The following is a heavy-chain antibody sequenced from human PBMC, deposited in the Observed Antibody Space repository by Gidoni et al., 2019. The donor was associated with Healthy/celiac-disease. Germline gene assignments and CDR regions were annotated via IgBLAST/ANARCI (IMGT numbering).Heavy chain of an antibody. Sequence: QVQLVQSGAEVKKPGASVKVSCKASGYTFPSYYMHWVRQAPGQGLEWMGIINPSGGSTSYAQKFQGRVTMTRDTSTSTVYMELSSLRSEDTAVYYCARDCYDVWSGYYIGIHDYYYYYGMDVWGQGTTVTVSS. CDR2: INPSGGST. CDR1: GYTFPSYY. J-gene: IGHJ6*02. CDR3: ARDCYDVWSGYYIGIHDYYYYYGMDV. D-gene: IGHD3-3*01. V-gene: IGHV1-46*03.